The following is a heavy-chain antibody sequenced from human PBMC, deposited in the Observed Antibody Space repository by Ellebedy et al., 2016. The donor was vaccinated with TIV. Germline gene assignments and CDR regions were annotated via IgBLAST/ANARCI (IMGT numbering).Heavy chain of an antibody. Sequence: PGGSLRLSCAASGFSFSSYSMSWVRQAPGKGLEWVSVIGVDGITTFYADSVKGRFTISRDNSKNTLYLQMNSLRVEDTAVYYCAKRGDTAETRYFDLWGRGTLVTVSS. CDR1: GFSFSSYS. V-gene: IGHV3-23*01. D-gene: IGHD4-23*01. CDR3: AKRGDTAETRYFDL. J-gene: IGHJ2*01. CDR2: IGVDGITT.